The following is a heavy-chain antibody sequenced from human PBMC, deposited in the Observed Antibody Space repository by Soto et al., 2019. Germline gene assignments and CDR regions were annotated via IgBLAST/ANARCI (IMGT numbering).Heavy chain of an antibody. V-gene: IGHV1-2*04. CDR3: ARDPGTRAASIERYFDY. D-gene: IGHD2-21*01. CDR1: GYTFTGYY. CDR2: INPNSGGT. Sequence: ASVKVSSKASGYTFTGYYMHWVRQAPGQGLEWMGWINPNSGGTNYAQKFQGWVTMTRDTSISTAYMELSRLRSDDTAVYYRARDPGTRAASIERYFDYWGQGTLVTVSS. J-gene: IGHJ4*02.